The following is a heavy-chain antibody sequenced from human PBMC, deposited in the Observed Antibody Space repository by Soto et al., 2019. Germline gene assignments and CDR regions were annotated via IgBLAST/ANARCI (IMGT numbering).Heavy chain of an antibody. D-gene: IGHD2-21*01. J-gene: IGHJ4*02. CDR1: GGSVNSGTSY. V-gene: IGHV4-61*01. CDR2: IHYTGRT. CDR3: VTFQGSGPFDY. Sequence: PSETLSLTCSVSGGSVNSGTSYWSWIRQSPVKGLEWLGYIHYTGRTDYNPSLKSRLTMSVDTSKNQFSLRLSSVTAADTAVYYCVTFQGSGPFDYWGPGTLVTVS.